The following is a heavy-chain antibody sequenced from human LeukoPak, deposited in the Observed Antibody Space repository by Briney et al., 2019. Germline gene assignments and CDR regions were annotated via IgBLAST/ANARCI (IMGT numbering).Heavy chain of an antibody. J-gene: IGHJ6*03. V-gene: IGHV1-2*06. CDR2: INPNSGGT. D-gene: IGHD2-15*01. CDR1: GYTFTGYY. CDR3: ASYCSGGSCYSAHMDV. Sequence: ASVKVSCKASGYTFTGYYMHWVRQAPGQGLEWMRRINPNSGGTNYAQKFQGRVTMTRDTSISTAYMELSRLRSDDTAVYYCASYCSGGSCYSAHMDVWGKGTTVTVSS.